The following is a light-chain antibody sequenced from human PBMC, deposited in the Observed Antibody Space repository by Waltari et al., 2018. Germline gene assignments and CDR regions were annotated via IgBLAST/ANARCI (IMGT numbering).Light chain of an antibody. J-gene: IGLJ2*01. CDR2: EVT. CDR1: SNDIGNSTH. V-gene: IGLV2-23*02. CDR3: LSYTTRISFV. Sequence: QPALTQPASVSGSPGQSITISCTGSSNDIGNSTHVSWYQQHPGKAPRLIISEVTERPSGVSDRFSGSKSGNTASLTISGLQAEDEADYYCLSYTTRISFVFGGGTKLSVL.